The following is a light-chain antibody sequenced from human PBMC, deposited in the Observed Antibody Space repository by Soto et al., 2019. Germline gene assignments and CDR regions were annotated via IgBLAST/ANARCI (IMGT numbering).Light chain of an antibody. CDR3: QQSYSTPRT. J-gene: IGKJ3*01. Sequence: DIQMTQSPSSLSASVGDRVTITCRASQSISSYLNWYQQKPGKAPKLLIYAASSLQSGVPSRFSGSGSGTDFTLTISSLPPEDFATYYCQQSYSTPRTFCPGTKVDIK. CDR2: AAS. V-gene: IGKV1-39*01. CDR1: QSISSY.